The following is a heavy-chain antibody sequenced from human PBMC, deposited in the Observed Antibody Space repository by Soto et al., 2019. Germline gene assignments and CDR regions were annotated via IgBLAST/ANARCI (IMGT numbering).Heavy chain of an antibody. CDR2: INANNGNT. V-gene: IGHV1-3*01. CDR1: GYTFTGYY. J-gene: IGHJ4*02. Sequence: ASVKVSCKASGYTFTGYYMHWVRQAPGQRLEWMGWINANNGNTKYSQKFQGRVTITRDTSASTAYMELSSLRPEDTAVYYCARSPKNSSSWGQGTLVTVSS. CDR3: ARSPKNSSS. D-gene: IGHD6-13*01.